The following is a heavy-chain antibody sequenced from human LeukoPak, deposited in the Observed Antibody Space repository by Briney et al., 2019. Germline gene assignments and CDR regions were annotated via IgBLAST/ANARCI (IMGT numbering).Heavy chain of an antibody. CDR1: GGSISSGSYY. V-gene: IGHV4-61*02. D-gene: IGHD6-19*01. CDR2: IYTSGST. J-gene: IGHJ4*02. CDR3: AGSGWYISPFDY. Sequence: SETLSLTCTVSGGSISSGSYYWSWIRQPAGKGLEWIGRIYTSGSTNYNPSLKSRVTISVDTSKNQFSLKLSSVTAADTAVYYCAGSGWYISPFDYWGQGTLVTVSS.